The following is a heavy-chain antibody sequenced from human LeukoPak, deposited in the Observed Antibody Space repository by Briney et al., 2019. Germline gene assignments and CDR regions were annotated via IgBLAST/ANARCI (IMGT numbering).Heavy chain of an antibody. D-gene: IGHD3-10*01. CDR1: GYSISSGYY. CDR3: ARLVTGYYGSGSYSHYYYYYMDV. V-gene: IGHV4-38-2*02. Sequence: PSETLSLTCTVSGYSISSGYYWSWIRQPPGKGLEWIGEINHSGSTNYNPSLKSRVTISVDTSKNQFSLKLSSVTAADTAVYYCARLVTGYYGSGSYSHYYYYYMDVWGKGTTVTISS. CDR2: INHSGST. J-gene: IGHJ6*03.